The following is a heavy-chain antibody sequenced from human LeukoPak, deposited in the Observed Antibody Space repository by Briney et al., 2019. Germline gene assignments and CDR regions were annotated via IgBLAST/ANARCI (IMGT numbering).Heavy chain of an antibody. CDR3: ASTIVPAHYYYYMDV. CDR1: GFTFDDYA. D-gene: IGHD2-2*01. CDR2: ISWNSGSI. Sequence: GGSLRLSCAASGFTFDDYAMHWVRQAPGKGLEWVSGISWNSGSIGYADSVKGRFTISRDNAKNSLYLQMNSLRAEDTAVYYCASTIVPAHYYYYMDVWGKGTTVTVSS. J-gene: IGHJ6*03. V-gene: IGHV3-9*01.